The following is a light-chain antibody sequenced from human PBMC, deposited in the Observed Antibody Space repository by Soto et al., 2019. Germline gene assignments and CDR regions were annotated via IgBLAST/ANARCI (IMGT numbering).Light chain of an antibody. Sequence: IVLKQSPGTLSLYPGERATLSCRASQNVGSRYLAWYQQKPGQAPRLLIYGTSNRATGIPDRFSGSGSGTDFSLTISSLEPGDLAVYYCQQYGSSPRTFGQGTKVDIK. CDR1: QNVGSRY. CDR3: QQYGSSPRT. J-gene: IGKJ1*01. CDR2: GTS. V-gene: IGKV3-20*01.